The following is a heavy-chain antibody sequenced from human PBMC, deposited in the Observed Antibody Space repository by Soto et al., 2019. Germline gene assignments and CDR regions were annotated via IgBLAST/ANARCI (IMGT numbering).Heavy chain of an antibody. CDR1: GFFFSNYW. J-gene: IGHJ6*01. CDR2: IDTDGGGA. CDR3: ASDLFGSGSFAYYYGMDV. V-gene: IGHV3-74*01. Sequence: EVQLVESGGGLVQPGGSLRLSCAASGFFFSNYWMHWVRQAPGKGLVWVSRIDTDGGGAIYADSVKGRFTISRDNAKNTLYLHMNSLRAEDTAVYYCASDLFGSGSFAYYYGMDVW. D-gene: IGHD3-10*01.